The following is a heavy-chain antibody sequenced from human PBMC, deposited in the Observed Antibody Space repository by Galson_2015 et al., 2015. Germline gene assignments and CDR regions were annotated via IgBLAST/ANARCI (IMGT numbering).Heavy chain of an antibody. V-gene: IGHV1-18*01. Sequence: SVKVSCTASGFIFIRDGVSWVRQAPGQGLEWMGWVRVYTGNTNYAQKVQGRVTMTTDTSTSTAYMELSSLRSDASAVYYCTRVTSYSSSSSEIDDNYYYIDVWGKGTTFTVSS. CDR3: TRVTSYSSSSSEIDDNYYYIDV. J-gene: IGHJ6*03. D-gene: IGHD6-6*01. CDR1: GFIFIRDG. CDR2: VRVYTGNT.